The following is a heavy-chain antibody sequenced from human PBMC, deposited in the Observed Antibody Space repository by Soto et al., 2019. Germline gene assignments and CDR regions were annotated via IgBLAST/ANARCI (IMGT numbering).Heavy chain of an antibody. CDR2: ISSSSTTK. J-gene: IGHJ4*02. Sequence: GGSLRLSCEASGFTISECIMNWVRQAPGKGLEWLAYISSSSTTKYYADSVKGRFTISRDNAKNSLYLQMNSLRAEDTAVYYCVRGVPTSDATTHEYWGQGTLVTVSS. V-gene: IGHV3-48*01. CDR3: VRGVPTSDATTHEY. D-gene: IGHD3-10*01. CDR1: GFTISECI.